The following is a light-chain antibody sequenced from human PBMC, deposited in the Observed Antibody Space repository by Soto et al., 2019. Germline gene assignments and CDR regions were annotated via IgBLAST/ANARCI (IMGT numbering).Light chain of an antibody. CDR1: SSNIARNY. Sequence: QSVLTQPPSVSAAPGQTVTISCSGSSSNIARNYVSWYQQVPGAAPKLLTYDTDKRPSEIPDRFSGSKSGTSATLGITGLQPGDEADYYCATLDSSLSALVFGGGTKVTVL. CDR2: DTD. J-gene: IGLJ2*01. V-gene: IGLV1-51*01. CDR3: ATLDSSLSALV.